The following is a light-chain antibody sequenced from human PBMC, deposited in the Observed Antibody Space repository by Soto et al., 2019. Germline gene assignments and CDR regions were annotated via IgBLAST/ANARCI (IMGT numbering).Light chain of an antibody. V-gene: IGLV2-14*01. CDR1: SSDVGGYDY. CDR2: DVS. CDR3: SSYASSSTLV. Sequence: QSVLTQPASVSGSPGQSITISCTGTSSDVGGYDYVSWYQQHPGKVPKLMIYDVSSRPSGVSNRFSGSKSGNTASLTISGLQAEDEADYSCSSYASSSTLVFGGGTKLTVL. J-gene: IGLJ2*01.